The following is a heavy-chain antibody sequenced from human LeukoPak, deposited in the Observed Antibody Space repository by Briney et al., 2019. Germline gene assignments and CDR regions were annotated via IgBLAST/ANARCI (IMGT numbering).Heavy chain of an antibody. CDR2: IYYSGST. CDR1: SYSISSSNW. D-gene: IGHD2-21*01. J-gene: IGHJ4*02. V-gene: IGHV4-28*01. CDR3: ARKSSGGDWS. Sequence: SDTLSLTCAVSSYSISSSNWWGWIRQPPGAGLEWIGYIYYSGSTYYNPSLKSRVTMSVDTSKNQFSLKLSSVTAVDTAVYYCARKSSGGDWSWGQGTLVTVSS.